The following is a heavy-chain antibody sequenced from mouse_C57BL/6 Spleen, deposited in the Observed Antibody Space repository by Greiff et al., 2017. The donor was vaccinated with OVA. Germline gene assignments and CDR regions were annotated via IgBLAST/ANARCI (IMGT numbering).Heavy chain of an antibody. V-gene: IGHV2-5*01. J-gene: IGHJ4*01. CDR2: IWRGGST. CDR1: GFSLTSYG. CDR3: ASYRWSGAMDY. Sequence: VKLKESGPGLVQPSQCLSITCTVSGFSLTSYGVHWVRQSPGKGLEWLGVIWRGGSTDYNAAFMSRLSITKDNSTSQVFLKMNSLQADDTAIYYCASYRWSGAMDYWGQGTSVTVSS. D-gene: IGHD2-3*01.